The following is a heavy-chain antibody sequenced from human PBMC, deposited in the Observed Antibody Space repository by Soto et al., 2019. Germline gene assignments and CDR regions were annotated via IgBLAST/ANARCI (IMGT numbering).Heavy chain of an antibody. D-gene: IGHD5-18*01. CDR2: IIPIFGTA. CDR1: GAPFSSYA. Sequence: QVQLVQSGAEVKKPGSSVKVSCKASGAPFSSYAISWVRQAPGQGLEGMGGIIPIFGTANYAQKFQGRVTITADESTSTAYMELSSLRSEDTAVYYCARVDTAIYYYYGMDVWGQGTTVTVSS. CDR3: ARVDTAIYYYYGMDV. J-gene: IGHJ6*02. V-gene: IGHV1-69*01.